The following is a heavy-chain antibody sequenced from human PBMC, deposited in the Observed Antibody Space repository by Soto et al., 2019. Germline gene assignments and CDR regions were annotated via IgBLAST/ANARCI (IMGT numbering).Heavy chain of an antibody. CDR2: IIPILGIA. D-gene: IGHD2-2*01. V-gene: IGHV1-69*10. CDR1: GGTFSSYT. J-gene: IGHJ6*02. CDR3: ARLVVPAAISYGMDV. Sequence: SVKVSCKASGGTFSSYTISWVRQAPGQGLEWMGGIIPILGIANYAQKFQGRVTITADKSTSTAYMELSSLRSEDTAVYYCARLVVPAAISYGMDVWGQGTTVTVSS.